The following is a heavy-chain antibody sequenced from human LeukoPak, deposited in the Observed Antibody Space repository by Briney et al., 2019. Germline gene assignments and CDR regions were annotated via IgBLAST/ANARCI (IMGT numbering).Heavy chain of an antibody. J-gene: IGHJ4*02. CDR3: ATFYSSGYYFLY. CDR2: IMPTFDTA. Sequence: ASVTVSFTASGGSFTSYAFNWVRQAPGQGLEWMGGIMPTFDTANYAQKFQGRVTITTDESTSTAYMEFSSLRSEDTAMYYCATFYSSGYYFLYWGQGTLVTVSS. V-gene: IGHV1-69*05. CDR1: GGSFTSYA. D-gene: IGHD3-22*01.